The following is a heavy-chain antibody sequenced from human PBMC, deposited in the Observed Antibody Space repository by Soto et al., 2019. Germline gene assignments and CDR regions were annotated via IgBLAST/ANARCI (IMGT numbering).Heavy chain of an antibody. CDR2: IXHDGSXK. CDR3: AKDRSSSWTFDY. V-gene: IGHV3-30*18. Sequence: GXSXRLSCAASGFTFSSSGMHWVRQAPGKGLEWVAVIXHDGSXKYYADYVKGXXTISRDNXXNTLYLQMNSLRAEDTAIYYCAKDRSSSWTFDYWGQGTLVTVSS. J-gene: IGHJ4*02. CDR1: GFTFSSSG. D-gene: IGHD6-13*01.